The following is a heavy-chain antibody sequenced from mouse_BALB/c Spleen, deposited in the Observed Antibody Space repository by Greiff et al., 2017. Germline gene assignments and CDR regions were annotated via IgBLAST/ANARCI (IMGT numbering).Heavy chain of an antibody. J-gene: IGHJ1*01. V-gene: IGHV1-18*01. CDR1: GYTFTDYN. CDR3: ARRRLRGYFDV. Sequence: EVQLQQSGPELVKPGASVKIPCKASGYTFTDYNMDWVKQSHGKSLEWIGDINPNNGGTIYNQKFKGKATLTVDKSSSTAYMELRSLTSEDTAVYYCARRRLRGYFDVWGAGTTVTVSS. CDR2: INPNNGGT. D-gene: IGHD1-2*01.